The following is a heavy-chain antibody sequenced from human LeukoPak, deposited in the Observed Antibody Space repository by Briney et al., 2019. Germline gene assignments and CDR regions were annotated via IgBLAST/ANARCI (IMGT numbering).Heavy chain of an antibody. J-gene: IGHJ3*02. V-gene: IGHV1-69*05. D-gene: IGHD6-13*01. CDR1: GGTFSSYA. Sequence: SVKVSCKASGGTFSSYAISWVRQAPGQGLEWMGGIIPIFGTANYAQKFQGRITMTTDTSTSTAYMELRSLRSDDTAVYYCARDTGRIAAAGECALDIWGQGTMVTVSS. CDR2: IIPIFGTA. CDR3: ARDTGRIAAAGECALDI.